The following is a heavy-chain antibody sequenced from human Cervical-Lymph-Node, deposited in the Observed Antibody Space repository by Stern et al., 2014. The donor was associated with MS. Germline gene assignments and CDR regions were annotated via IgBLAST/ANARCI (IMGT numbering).Heavy chain of an antibody. D-gene: IGHD3-22*01. Sequence: MQLVESGGGVVQPGRSLRLSCAASGFTFSSYGMHWVRQAPGKGLEWVAVIWYDGSNKYYADSVKGRFTISRDNSKNTLYLQMNSLRAEDTAVYYCARSPGTMIVVNYFDYWGQGTLVTVSS. CDR2: IWYDGSNK. J-gene: IGHJ4*02. CDR1: GFTFSSYG. V-gene: IGHV3-33*01. CDR3: ARSPGTMIVVNYFDY.